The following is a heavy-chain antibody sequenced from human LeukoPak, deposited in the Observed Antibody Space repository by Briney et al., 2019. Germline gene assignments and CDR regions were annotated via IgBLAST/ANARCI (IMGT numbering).Heavy chain of an antibody. CDR1: GGSFSSGSYY. J-gene: IGHJ5*02. Sequence: SETLSLTCAVYGGSFSSGSYYWSWIRQPAGKGLEWIGRIYTSGSTNYNPSLKSRVTISVDTSKNQFSLKLSSVTAADTAVYYCARDGMATIDTWGQGTLVTVSS. D-gene: IGHD5-24*01. CDR2: IYTSGST. CDR3: ARDGMATIDT. V-gene: IGHV4-61*02.